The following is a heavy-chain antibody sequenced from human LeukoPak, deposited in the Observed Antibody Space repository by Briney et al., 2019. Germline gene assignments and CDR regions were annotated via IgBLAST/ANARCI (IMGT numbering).Heavy chain of an antibody. V-gene: IGHV4-39*07. J-gene: IGHJ2*01. D-gene: IGHD3-3*02. CDR3: ARVLWPILRGYYDR. CDR1: GGSINSTNYL. Sequence: SETLSLTCTVSGGSINSTNYLWGWFRQPPGKGLEWIGSIYSSGKNYYKPSLKSRVTISLDTSKNQFSLKMRSVTAEDTAMYYCARVLWPILRGYYDRCGRGTLVTVSS. CDR2: IYSSGKN.